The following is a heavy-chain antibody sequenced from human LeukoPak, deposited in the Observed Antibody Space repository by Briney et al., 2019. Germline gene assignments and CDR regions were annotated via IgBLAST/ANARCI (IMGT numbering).Heavy chain of an antibody. D-gene: IGHD3-9*01. CDR1: RFTFSSYA. Sequence: GRSLRLSCAASRFTFSSYAMHWVRQAPGKGLEWVAVISYDGSNKYYADSVKGRFTISRDNSKNTLYLQMNSLRAEDTAVYYCARDRRRGVRYFDHMDIWGQGTMVTVSS. CDR2: ISYDGSNK. J-gene: IGHJ3*02. CDR3: ARDRRRGVRYFDHMDI. V-gene: IGHV3-30*04.